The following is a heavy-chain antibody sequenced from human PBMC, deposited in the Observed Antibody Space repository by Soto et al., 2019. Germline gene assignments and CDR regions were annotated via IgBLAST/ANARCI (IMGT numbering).Heavy chain of an antibody. Sequence: VTLKESGPVLVKPTETLTLTCTASGFSLSNARMGVSWIRQPPGTALEGLANIFSNDEKSYSTFLKSRLTISKDTSKSQVVLTRTNMDPVDTATYYCARTYYYGSGSEAFDIWGQGTMVTVSS. J-gene: IGHJ3*02. CDR3: ARTYYYGSGSEAFDI. CDR2: IFSNDEK. CDR1: GFSLSNARMG. V-gene: IGHV2-26*01. D-gene: IGHD3-10*01.